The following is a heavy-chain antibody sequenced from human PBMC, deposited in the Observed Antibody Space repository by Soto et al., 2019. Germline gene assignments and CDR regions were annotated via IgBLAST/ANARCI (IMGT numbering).Heavy chain of an antibody. CDR1: GYTFTSYG. J-gene: IGHJ4*02. D-gene: IGHD2-21*02. CDR3: ARVNCGGDCYRGPLDY. Sequence: QVQLVQSGAEVKKPGASVKVSFKASGYTFTSYGISWVRRAPGQGLEWMGWISAYNGNTNYAQKLQGRVTMTTDTSTSTAYMELRSLRSDDTAVYYCARVNCGGDCYRGPLDYWGQGTLVTVSS. V-gene: IGHV1-18*01. CDR2: ISAYNGNT.